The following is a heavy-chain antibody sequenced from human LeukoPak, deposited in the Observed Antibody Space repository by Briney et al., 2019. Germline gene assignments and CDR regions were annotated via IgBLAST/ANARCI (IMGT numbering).Heavy chain of an antibody. Sequence: GGSLRLSCAASGFTFSSYAMSWVRQAPGKGLEWVSAISGSGGSTYYADSVKGRFTISRDNSKNTLYLQMNSLRDEDRAVYYCAKDEVVITTKSDCWGQGTLVSVPS. V-gene: IGHV3-23*01. J-gene: IGHJ4*02. CDR2: ISGSGGST. CDR1: GFTFSSYA. CDR3: AKDEVVITTKSDC. D-gene: IGHD3-22*01.